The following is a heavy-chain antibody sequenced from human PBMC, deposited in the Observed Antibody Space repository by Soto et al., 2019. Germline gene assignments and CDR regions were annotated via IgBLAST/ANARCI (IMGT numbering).Heavy chain of an antibody. CDR1: GFTFSTYA. Sequence: QVRLVESGGGAVQPADSLRLSCDASGFTFSTYALHWVRQAPGKGLEWVAFISYTGANQYYADSVKGRFTVSRDNSKNIASLQMTSLKPEDSAVYYWARDAFLYSRGAYYDHWGQGTLVTVSS. D-gene: IGHD4-4*01. CDR3: ARDAFLYSRGAYYDH. CDR2: ISYTGANQ. J-gene: IGHJ4*02. V-gene: IGHV3-30-3*01.